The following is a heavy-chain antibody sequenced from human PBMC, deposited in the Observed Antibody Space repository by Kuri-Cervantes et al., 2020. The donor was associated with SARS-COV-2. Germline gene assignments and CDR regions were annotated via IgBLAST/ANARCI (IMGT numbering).Heavy chain of an antibody. V-gene: IGHV1-46*01. CDR2: INPSGGST. Sequence: ASVKVSCKASGYTFTSYYMHWVRQAPGQGLEWMGIINPSGGSTSYAQKFQGRVTMTRDTSTSTVYMELSSLRSGDTAVYYCASRSTPPPYYDFWYGMDVWGQGTTVTVSS. CDR1: GYTFTSYY. D-gene: IGHD3-3*01. CDR3: ASRSTPPPYYDFWYGMDV. J-gene: IGHJ6*02.